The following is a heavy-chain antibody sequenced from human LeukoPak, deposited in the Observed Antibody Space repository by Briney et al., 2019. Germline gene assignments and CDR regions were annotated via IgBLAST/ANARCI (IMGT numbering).Heavy chain of an antibody. D-gene: IGHD2-21*02. V-gene: IGHV4-4*09. Sequence: SETLSLTCTVSGGSISSYYWSWIRQPPGKGLEWIGYIYTSGSTNYNPSLKSRVTISVDTSKNQFSLKLSSVTAADTAVYYCARGTGNIVVVTANTYYYYYMDVWGQGTLVTVSS. J-gene: IGHJ6*03. CDR3: ARGTGNIVVVTANTYYYYYMDV. CDR1: GGSISSYY. CDR2: IYTSGST.